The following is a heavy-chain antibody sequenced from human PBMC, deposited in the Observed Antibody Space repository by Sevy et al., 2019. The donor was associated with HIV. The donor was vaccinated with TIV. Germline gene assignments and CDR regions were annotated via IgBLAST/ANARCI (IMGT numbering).Heavy chain of an antibody. V-gene: IGHV3-48*02. D-gene: IGHD1-26*01. J-gene: IGHJ4*02. CDR2: ISSSSSTI. Sequence: GGSLRLSCAASGFTFSSYTMNWVRQAPGKGLEWVSYISSSSSTIYYADSVKGRFTISRDNAKNSPYLQMNSLRDKDTAVYFCARRFNIVGATHFDYWGQGTLVTVSS. CDR1: GFTFSSYT. CDR3: ARRFNIVGATHFDY.